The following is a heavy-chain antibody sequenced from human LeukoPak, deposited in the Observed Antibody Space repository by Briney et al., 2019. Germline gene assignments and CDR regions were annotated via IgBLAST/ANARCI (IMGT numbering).Heavy chain of an antibody. CDR3: ARSLEAAALWGAVDV. V-gene: IGHV5-51*01. Sequence: GESLKISCKGSGYSFSTYWIGWVRQMPGKGLEGMGIIYPGDSDTRYSPSFQGQVTISADRSISTAYLQWSSLRASDTAIYYCARSLEAAALWGAVDVWGQGTVVTVTS. CDR2: IYPGDSDT. D-gene: IGHD6-13*01. J-gene: IGHJ3*01. CDR1: GYSFSTYW.